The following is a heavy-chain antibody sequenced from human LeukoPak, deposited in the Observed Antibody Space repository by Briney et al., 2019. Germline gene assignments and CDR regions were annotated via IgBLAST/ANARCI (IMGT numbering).Heavy chain of an antibody. CDR2: INQDESSQ. D-gene: IGHD6-13*01. V-gene: IGHV3-7*03. Sequence: GGSLRLSCAASGFTFSSYWMSWVRQAPGKGLEWVANINQDESSQYYVDAVRGRFTISRDNAKNSLYLQMNSLRAEDMALYYCARDSSSWPAEYFQHWGQGTLVTVSS. CDR3: ARDSSSWPAEYFQH. J-gene: IGHJ1*01. CDR1: GFTFSSYW.